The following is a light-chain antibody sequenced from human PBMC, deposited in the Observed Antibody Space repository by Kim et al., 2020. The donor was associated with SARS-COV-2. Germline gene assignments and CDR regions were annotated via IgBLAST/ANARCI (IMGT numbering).Light chain of an antibody. V-gene: IGKV1-12*01. Sequence: DIQMTQSPSSVSASVGDRVTITCRASLGIGTWIAWYQQKPGKAPSLLIYGASSLQSGVPSRFSGGGSGTDFTLTICGLPPEDLSTYFCQQVKSFPVTFVQGARLEIK. CDR3: QQVKSFPVT. CDR1: LGIGTW. CDR2: GAS. J-gene: IGKJ5*01.